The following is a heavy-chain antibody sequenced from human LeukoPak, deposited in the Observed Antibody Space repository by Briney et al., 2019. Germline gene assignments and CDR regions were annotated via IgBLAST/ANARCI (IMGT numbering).Heavy chain of an antibody. CDR2: IYHSGST. J-gene: IGHJ4*02. Sequence: SETLSLTCTVSGGSISSYYWSWIRQPPGKGLEWIGSIYHSGSTYYNPSLKSRVTISVDTSKNQFSLKLSSVTAADTAVYYCARAPAYSSSSLYYFDYWGQGTLVTVSS. V-gene: IGHV4-38-2*02. CDR3: ARAPAYSSSSLYYFDY. D-gene: IGHD6-13*01. CDR1: GGSISSYY.